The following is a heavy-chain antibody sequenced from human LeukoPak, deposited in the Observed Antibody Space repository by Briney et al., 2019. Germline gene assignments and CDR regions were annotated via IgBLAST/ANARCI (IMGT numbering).Heavy chain of an antibody. CDR3: ARVRSSDWFDP. D-gene: IGHD6-19*01. J-gene: IGHJ5*02. V-gene: IGHV3-23*01. CDR1: GFRFNSYG. Sequence: PGGSLRLSCAASGFRFNSYGMTWVRLAPGKGLEWVSAISAGGDRTYYADAVKGRFTISRDNSNNTLYLQMNSLRAEDTAMYYCARVRSSDWFDPWGQGTLVTVSS. CDR2: ISAGGDRT.